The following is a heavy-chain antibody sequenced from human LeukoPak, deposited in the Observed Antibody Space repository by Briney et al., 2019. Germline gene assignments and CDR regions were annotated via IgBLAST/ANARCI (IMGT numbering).Heavy chain of an antibody. CDR1: GGSISSYY. CDR2: IYYSGST. J-gene: IGHJ6*02. V-gene: IGHV4-59*01. Sequence: SETLSLTCTVSGGSISSYYWSWIRQPPGKGLEWIGYIYYSGSTNYNPSLKSRVTISVDTSKNQFSLKLSSVTAADTAVYYCAGTAPFLGMDVWGQGTTVTVSS. CDR3: AGTAPFLGMDV.